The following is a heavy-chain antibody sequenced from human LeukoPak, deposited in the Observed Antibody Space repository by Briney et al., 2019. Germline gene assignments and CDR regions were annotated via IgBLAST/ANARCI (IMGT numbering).Heavy chain of an antibody. J-gene: IGHJ4*02. Sequence: PGGSLRLSCAASGFTFSSYAMSWVRQAPGKGLEWVGRIKSKTDGGTTDYAAPVKGRFTISRDDSKNTLYLQMKSLKTEDTAVYYCTTDSSYRITMVRGVIIKMKDLDYWGQGTLVTVSS. CDR2: IKSKTDGGTT. D-gene: IGHD3-10*01. V-gene: IGHV3-15*01. CDR1: GFTFSSYA. CDR3: TTDSSYRITMVRGVIIKMKDLDY.